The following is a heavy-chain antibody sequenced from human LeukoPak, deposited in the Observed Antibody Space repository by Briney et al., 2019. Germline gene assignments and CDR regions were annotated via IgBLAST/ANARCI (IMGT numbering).Heavy chain of an antibody. D-gene: IGHD2-15*01. Sequence: SETLSLTCTVSGGSINSYYWSWIRQPPGKGLEWIGYIYYSGSTNYNPSLKSRVTISVDTSKNQFSLKLSSVTAADTAVYYCARQDCSGGSCYPDYWGQGTLVTVSS. CDR2: IYYSGST. CDR3: ARQDCSGGSCYPDY. J-gene: IGHJ4*02. CDR1: GGSINSYY. V-gene: IGHV4-59*01.